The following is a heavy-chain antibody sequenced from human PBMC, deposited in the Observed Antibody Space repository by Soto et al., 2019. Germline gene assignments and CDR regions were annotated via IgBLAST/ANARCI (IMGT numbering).Heavy chain of an antibody. CDR3: VQTTGWPGFDF. CDR2: IYGGGTT. V-gene: IGHV3-53*01. CDR1: GFAVSSKY. J-gene: IGHJ4*02. Sequence: EVQLVESGGGVIQPGGSLRLSCAASGFAVSSKYMTWVRQAPGNGLEWFSGIYGGGTTYYADSVKGRFTISRDTSKNTLYLQMNSLRAEDTALYYCVQTTGWPGFDFWGQGPLVTVSS. D-gene: IGHD6-19*01.